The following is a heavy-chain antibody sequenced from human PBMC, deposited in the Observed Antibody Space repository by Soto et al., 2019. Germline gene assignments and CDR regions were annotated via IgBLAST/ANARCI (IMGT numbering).Heavy chain of an antibody. D-gene: IGHD1-1*01. CDR3: ARVPSP. Sequence: QLQLQESGSGLVKPSQTLSLTCAVSGGSISSGGYSWSWIRQPPGKGLEWIGYIYHSASTYYNPXLXSXXTITLARSKNQFSLKLSSVTAADTAVYYCARVPSPWGQGTLVTVSS. CDR1: GGSISSGGYS. V-gene: IGHV4-30-2*01. J-gene: IGHJ5*02. CDR2: IYHSAST.